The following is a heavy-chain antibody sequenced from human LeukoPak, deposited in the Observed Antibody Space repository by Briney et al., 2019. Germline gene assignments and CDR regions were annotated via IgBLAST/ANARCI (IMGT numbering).Heavy chain of an antibody. Sequence: SETLSLTCVVSGDSPSRYHWSWIRQPPGKGLEWIGHTSHSGTTNKNSSLKSRVTISLDTSKKQFSLNLTSVTAADTAVYYCARHSICFDPWGQGTLVTVSS. CDR2: TSHSGTT. V-gene: IGHV4-59*08. CDR1: GDSPSRYH. CDR3: ARHSICFDP. J-gene: IGHJ5*02.